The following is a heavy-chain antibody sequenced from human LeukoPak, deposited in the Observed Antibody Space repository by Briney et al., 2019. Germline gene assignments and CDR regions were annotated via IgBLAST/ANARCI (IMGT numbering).Heavy chain of an antibody. V-gene: IGHV1-2*02. Sequence: GASVKVSCKASGYTFTGYYIHWVRQAPGQGLEWMGWINPKSGGTNYAQKFQGRVTMTRDTSISTAYMELSRLRSDDTAVYNCASGGGIAAAGLFDYWGQGTLVTVSS. D-gene: IGHD6-13*01. CDR3: ASGGGIAAAGLFDY. J-gene: IGHJ4*02. CDR2: INPKSGGT. CDR1: GYTFTGYY.